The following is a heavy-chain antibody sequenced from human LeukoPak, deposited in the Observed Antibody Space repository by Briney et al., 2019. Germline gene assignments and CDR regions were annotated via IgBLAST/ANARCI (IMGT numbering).Heavy chain of an antibody. CDR2: MNSNSGNT. J-gene: IGHJ5*02. Sequence: ASVKVSCKASGYTFTSYDINWVRQATGQGLEWMGWMNSNSGNTGYAQKFQGRVTMTRNTSISTAYMELSSLRSEDTAVYYCARGNRRSVRGVIITYWFDPWGQGTLVTVSS. CDR3: ARGNRRSVRGVIITYWFDP. D-gene: IGHD3-10*01. V-gene: IGHV1-8*01. CDR1: GYTFTSYD.